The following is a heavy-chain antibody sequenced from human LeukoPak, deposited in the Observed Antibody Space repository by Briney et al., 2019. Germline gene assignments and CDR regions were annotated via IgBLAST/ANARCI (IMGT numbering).Heavy chain of an antibody. CDR2: IYYSGST. CDR1: GGSISSYY. Sequence: PSETLSLTCTVSGGSISSYYWSWIRQPPGKGLEWIGYIYYSGSTNYNPSLKSRVTISVDTSKNQFSLKLSSVTAADTAVYYCARGYEQAPDYWGQGTLVTVSS. V-gene: IGHV4-59*01. J-gene: IGHJ4*02. CDR3: ARGYEQAPDY. D-gene: IGHD3-3*01.